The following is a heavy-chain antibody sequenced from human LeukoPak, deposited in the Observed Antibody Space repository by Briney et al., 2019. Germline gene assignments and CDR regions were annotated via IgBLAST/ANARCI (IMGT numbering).Heavy chain of an antibody. V-gene: IGHV3-72*01. CDR1: GFTFSSYS. D-gene: IGHD5-18*01. CDR2: TRNKANSYTT. CDR3: ARVFVSGGYSYGYDY. Sequence: GGSLRLSCAASGFTFSSYSMNWVRQAPGKGLEWVGRTRNKANSYTTEYAASAKGRFTISRDDSKNSLYLQMNSLKTEDTAVYYCARVFVSGGYSYGYDYWGQGTLVTVSS. J-gene: IGHJ4*02.